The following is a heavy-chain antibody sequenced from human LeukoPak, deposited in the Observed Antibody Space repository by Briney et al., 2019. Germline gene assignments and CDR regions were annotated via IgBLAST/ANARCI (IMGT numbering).Heavy chain of an antibody. CDR3: AREEHGRDGNNFVY. CDR1: GYTFTSYA. J-gene: IGHJ4*02. D-gene: IGHD5-24*01. CDR2: INGGNGNT. V-gene: IGHV1-3*01. Sequence: ASVKVSCKASGYTFTSYAIHWVRQAPGQRLEWMGWINGGNGNTKYSQKFQGRVTITSDTSANTVYMEVISLTSEDTAVYYCAREEHGRDGNNFVYWGQGTLVTVS.